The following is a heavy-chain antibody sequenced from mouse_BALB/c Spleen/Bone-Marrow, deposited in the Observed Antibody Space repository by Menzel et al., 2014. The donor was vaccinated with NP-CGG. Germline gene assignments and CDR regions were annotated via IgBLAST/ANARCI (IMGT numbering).Heavy chain of an antibody. CDR1: GFTFSDYG. V-gene: IGHV5-15*02. D-gene: IGHD4-1*01. J-gene: IGHJ2*01. CDR3: ARDLDGTGVFDY. CDR2: ISNLAYSI. Sequence: EVMLVESGGGLVQTGGSRKLSCAASGFTFSDYGMAWVRQAPGKGPEWVAFISNLAYSISYADTVTGRFTISRENAKNTLYLEMSSLRSEDTAMYYCARDLDGTGVFDYWGQGTTLTVSS.